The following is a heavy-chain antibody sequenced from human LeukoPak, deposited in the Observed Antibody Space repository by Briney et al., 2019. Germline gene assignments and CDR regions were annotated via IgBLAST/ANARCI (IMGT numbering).Heavy chain of an antibody. V-gene: IGHV3-30*02. CDR2: IRYDGSNK. J-gene: IGHJ6*03. CDR3: AIAGYCSSTSCRGYYYMDV. D-gene: IGHD2-2*03. CDR1: GFTFSSYG. Sequence: PGGSLRLSCAASGFTFSSYGMHWVRQAPGKGLEWVAFIRYDGSNKYYANSVKGRFTISRDNSKNTLYLQMNSLRAEDTAVYYCAIAGYCSSTSCRGYYYMDVWGKGTTVTVSS.